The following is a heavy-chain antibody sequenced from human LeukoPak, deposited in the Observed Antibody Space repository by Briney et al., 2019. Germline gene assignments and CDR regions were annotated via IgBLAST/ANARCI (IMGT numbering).Heavy chain of an antibody. CDR3: AKVLPRAYYDSTGYFLPLDS. CDR2: ISGDGGSK. D-gene: IGHD3-22*01. J-gene: IGHJ4*02. Sequence: GGSLRLSCAASGFSFDDYAMQWVRQVPGKGLEWVSLISGDGGSKHYADSVKGRFTISRDNSENSLYLRMNSLRTEDTALYYCAKVLPRAYYDSTGYFLPLDSWGQGTLVTVSS. V-gene: IGHV3-43*02. CDR1: GFSFDDYA.